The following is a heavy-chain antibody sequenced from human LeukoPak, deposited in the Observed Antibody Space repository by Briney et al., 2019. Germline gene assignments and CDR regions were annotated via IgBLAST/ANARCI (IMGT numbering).Heavy chain of an antibody. CDR1: GYFFPSSW. CDR3: ARGMGRRAFEI. CDR2: IYPGDSET. V-gene: IGHV5-51*01. Sequence: GESLKISCKASGYFFPSSWIGWVRQMPGKGLEWMGIIYPGDSETIYCPSFQGQVTISADKSISTAYLQWSSLKASDTAMYYCARGMGRRAFEIWGQGTMVTVSS. D-gene: IGHD3-10*01. J-gene: IGHJ3*02.